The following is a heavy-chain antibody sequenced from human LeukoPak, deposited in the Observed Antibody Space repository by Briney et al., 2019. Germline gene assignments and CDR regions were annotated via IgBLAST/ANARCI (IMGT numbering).Heavy chain of an antibody. CDR3: ARHGGYSSPYLH. CDR1: GGSTGNYY. V-gene: IGHV4-59*08. J-gene: IGHJ1*01. Sequence: SETLSLTCTVSGGSTGNYYWSWIRQPPGKGLECMGYIYYSGTTNYNPSLKSRVTISVDTSKNQFSLKLSSVTAADTAVYYCARHGGYSSPYLHWGQGTLVTVSS. CDR2: IYYSGTT. D-gene: IGHD6-13*01.